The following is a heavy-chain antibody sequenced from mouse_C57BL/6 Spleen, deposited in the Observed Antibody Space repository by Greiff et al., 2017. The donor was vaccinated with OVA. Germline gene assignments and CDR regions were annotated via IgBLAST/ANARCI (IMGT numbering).Heavy chain of an antibody. CDR1: GYTFTDYE. J-gene: IGHJ4*01. CDR3: TIYYYAMDY. Sequence: VQGVESGAELVRPGASVTLSCKASGYTFTDYEMHWVKQTPVHGLEWIGAIDPETGGTAYNQKFKGKAILTADKSSSTAYIELRSLTSEDSAVYYCTIYYYAMDYWGQGASVTVSS. V-gene: IGHV1-15*01. CDR2: IDPETGGT.